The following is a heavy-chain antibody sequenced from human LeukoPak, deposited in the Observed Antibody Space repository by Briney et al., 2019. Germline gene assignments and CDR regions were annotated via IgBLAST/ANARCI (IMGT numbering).Heavy chain of an antibody. CDR2: IYYSGST. CDR1: GGSISSYY. CDR3: ASTGILTGYYSTNFDY. V-gene: IGHV4-59*08. D-gene: IGHD3-9*01. J-gene: IGHJ4*02. Sequence: SETLSLTCTVSGGSISSYYWSWIRQPPGKGLEWIGYIYYSGSTNYNPSLKSRVTISVDTSKNQFSLKLSSVTAADTAVYYCASTGILTGYYSTNFDYWGQGTLVTVSS.